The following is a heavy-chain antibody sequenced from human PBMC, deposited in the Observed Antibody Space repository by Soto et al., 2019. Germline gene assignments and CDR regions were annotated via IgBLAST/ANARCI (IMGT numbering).Heavy chain of an antibody. Sequence: GESLKISCKGSGYSFTSYWIGWVRQIPGKGLEWMGIIYPGDSDTRYSPSFQGQVTISADKSISTAYLQWSSLKAADTAMYYCARQNSYYYSGMDVWGQGTTVTVSS. J-gene: IGHJ6*02. V-gene: IGHV5-51*01. CDR3: ARQNSYYYSGMDV. CDR2: IYPGDSDT. CDR1: GYSFTSYW. D-gene: IGHD1-26*01.